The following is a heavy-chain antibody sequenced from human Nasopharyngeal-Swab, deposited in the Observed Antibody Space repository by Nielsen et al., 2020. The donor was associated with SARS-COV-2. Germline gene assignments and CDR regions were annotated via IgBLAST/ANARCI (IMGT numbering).Heavy chain of an antibody. D-gene: IGHD6-19*01. CDR2: IIPIFGTA. CDR3: AREKEYSSGWYEQLAGNYYYYMDV. CDR1: GGTFSSYA. V-gene: IGHV1-69*13. J-gene: IGHJ6*03. Sequence: SVKVSCKASGGTFSSYAISWVRQAPGQGLEWMGGIIPIFGTANYAQKFQGRVTITADESTSTAYMELSSLRSEDTAVYYCAREKEYSSGWYEQLAGNYYYYMDVWGKGTTVTVSS.